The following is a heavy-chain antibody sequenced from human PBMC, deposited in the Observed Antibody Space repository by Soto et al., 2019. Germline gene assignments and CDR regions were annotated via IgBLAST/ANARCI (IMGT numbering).Heavy chain of an antibody. V-gene: IGHV3-23*01. CDR3: AKDATRTSGWYYFDY. D-gene: IGHD6-19*01. Sequence: GPLRLSYAASEFNFNSYALGWVRQTPGKGLEWVSAISDSGGSTYYADSVKGRFTISRDNSKNTLYLQINSLRAEDTAVYYCAKDATRTSGWYYFDYWGQGTLVTVFS. CDR2: ISDSGGST. CDR1: EFNFNSYA. J-gene: IGHJ4*02.